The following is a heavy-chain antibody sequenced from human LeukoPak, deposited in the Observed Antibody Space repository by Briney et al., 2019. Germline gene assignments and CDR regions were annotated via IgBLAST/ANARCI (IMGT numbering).Heavy chain of an antibody. CDR2: IYHSGST. Sequence: KPSETLSLTCAVSGGSISSSNWWSWVRQPPGKGLEWIGEIYHSGSTNYNPSLKSRVTISVDKSKNQFSLKLSSVTAADTAVYYCARDHPLPDLRYFDTYFYGMDVWGQGTTVTVSS. J-gene: IGHJ6*02. D-gene: IGHD3-9*01. V-gene: IGHV4-4*02. CDR1: GGSISSSNW. CDR3: ARDHPLPDLRYFDTYFYGMDV.